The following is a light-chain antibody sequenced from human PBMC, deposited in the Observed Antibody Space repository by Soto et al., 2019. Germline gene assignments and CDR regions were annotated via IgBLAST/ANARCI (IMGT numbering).Light chain of an antibody. CDR1: SGHSSYI. CDR2: LEGSGSY. Sequence: QSVLTQSSSASASLGSSVKITCTLSSGHSSYIIAWHQQQPGKAPRYLLKLEGSGSYNKGSGVPDRFSGSSSGADRYLTISSLQFEDEADYYCETWDSYHPRVFGGGTKLTVL. J-gene: IGLJ3*02. CDR3: ETWDSYHPRV. V-gene: IGLV4-60*02.